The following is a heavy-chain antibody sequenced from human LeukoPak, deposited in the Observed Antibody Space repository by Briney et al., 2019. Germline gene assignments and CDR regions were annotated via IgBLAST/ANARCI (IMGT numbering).Heavy chain of an antibody. V-gene: IGHV3-9*01. D-gene: IGHD3-22*01. CDR1: GFTFDDYA. CDR3: ARDGRDSSGYSQWDY. J-gene: IGHJ4*02. Sequence: GGSLRLSCAASGFTFDDYAMHWVRQAPGKGLEWVSGISWNSGSIGYADSVKGRFTISRDNSKNTLYLQMNSLRAEDTAVYYCARDGRDSSGYSQWDYWGQGTLVTVSS. CDR2: ISWNSGSI.